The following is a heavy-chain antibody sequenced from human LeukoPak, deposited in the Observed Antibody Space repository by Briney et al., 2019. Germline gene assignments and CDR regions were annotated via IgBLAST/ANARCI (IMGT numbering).Heavy chain of an antibody. CDR2: IFSAGST. Sequence: SETLSLTCTVSGGSMNPYYWSWIRQPAGKGLEWIGRIFSAGSTNYNPSLKSRVTISVDTSKNQFSLKVSSVTAADTAVYYCARHGGGYSFDYWGQGTLVTVSS. D-gene: IGHD5-24*01. CDR3: ARHGGGYSFDY. V-gene: IGHV4-4*07. J-gene: IGHJ4*02. CDR1: GGSMNPYY.